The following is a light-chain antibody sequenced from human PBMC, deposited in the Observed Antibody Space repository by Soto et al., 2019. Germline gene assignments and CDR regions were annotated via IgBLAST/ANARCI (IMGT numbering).Light chain of an antibody. CDR2: DVS. J-gene: IGKJ5*01. Sequence: EIVMTQSPATLSVSPGERANLSCRAGQGVTTTFAWYQQKSGQSPRLLIYDVSTRATGVPARFSGTGSETDFTLTISGLQSDDSAVYFCQQYNNWPFSFGQGTRLEIK. V-gene: IGKV3-15*01. CDR3: QQYNNWPFS. CDR1: QGVTTT.